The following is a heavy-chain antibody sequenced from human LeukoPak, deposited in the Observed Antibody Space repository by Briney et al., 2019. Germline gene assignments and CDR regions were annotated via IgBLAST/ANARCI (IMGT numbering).Heavy chain of an antibody. D-gene: IGHD2-8*01. Sequence: SETLSLTCTVSGGSISSGSYYWSWIRQPAGTGLEWIGRIYTSGSTYYNPSLKSRVTISVDTSKNQFSLKLSSVTAADTAVYYCARDIVLMVYAYWFDPWGQGTLVTVSS. CDR1: GGSISSGSYY. CDR2: IYTSGST. V-gene: IGHV4-61*02. CDR3: ARDIVLMVYAYWFDP. J-gene: IGHJ5*02.